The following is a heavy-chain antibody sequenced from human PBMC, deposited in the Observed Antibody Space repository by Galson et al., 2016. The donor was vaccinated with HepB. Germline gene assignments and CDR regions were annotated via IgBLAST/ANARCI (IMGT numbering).Heavy chain of an antibody. J-gene: IGHJ4*02. CDR1: GDSISSNNW. CDR2: IYHSGST. D-gene: IGHD3-22*01. CDR3: ARVSHYCDGRGYRNYYFDY. V-gene: IGHV4-4*02. Sequence: SETLSLTCAVSGDSISSNNWWSWVRQPPGKGLEWIGEIYHSGSTNYNPSLKSRVTSSIDKSKNQFSLRLSSVTAADMAVYYCARVSHYCDGRGYRNYYFDYWGQGTLVTVSS.